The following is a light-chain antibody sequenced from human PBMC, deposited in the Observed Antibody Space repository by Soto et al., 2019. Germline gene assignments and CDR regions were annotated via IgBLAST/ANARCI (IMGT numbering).Light chain of an antibody. Sequence: DIQMTQSPSTLSASVGDGVTITCRASQTIRRWLAWYQQKPGKAPKILIYEATSLERGVPSRFSGSGSGTEFTLTISSLQPDDFATYYCQQYYTYPYTFGQGTKVEIK. J-gene: IGKJ2*01. CDR2: EAT. CDR3: QQYYTYPYT. V-gene: IGKV1-5*01. CDR1: QTIRRW.